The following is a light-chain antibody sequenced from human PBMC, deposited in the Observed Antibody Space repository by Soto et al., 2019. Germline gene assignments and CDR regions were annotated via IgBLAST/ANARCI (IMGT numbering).Light chain of an antibody. CDR1: RGISSS. J-gene: IGKJ3*01. CDR3: QQLNSYPL. V-gene: IGKV1-9*01. Sequence: DIPLTQSPSFLSASVGDRVTITCRASRGISSSLAWYQQKPGKAPKLLIYAASTLHSGVPQRFSGSGSETEVTLSISSLQPEDFATYYCQQLNSYPLFGPGTKVDI. CDR2: AAS.